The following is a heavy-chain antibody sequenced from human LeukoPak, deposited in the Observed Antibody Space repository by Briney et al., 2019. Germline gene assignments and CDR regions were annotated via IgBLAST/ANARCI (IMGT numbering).Heavy chain of an antibody. Sequence: PGGSLRLSCAASGFTFDDYGMSWVRQAPGKGLEWVSGINWNGGSTGYADSVKGRFTISRDNAKNSLYPQMNSLRAEDTALYYCARVQLVPAANYYYYYMDVWGKGTTVTVSS. J-gene: IGHJ6*03. V-gene: IGHV3-20*04. CDR1: GFTFDDYG. CDR3: ARVQLVPAANYYYYYMDV. CDR2: INWNGGST. D-gene: IGHD2-2*01.